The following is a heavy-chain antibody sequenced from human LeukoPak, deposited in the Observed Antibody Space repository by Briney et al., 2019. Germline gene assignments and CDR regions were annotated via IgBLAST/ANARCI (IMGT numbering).Heavy chain of an antibody. J-gene: IGHJ6*03. Sequence: ASVKVSCKASGYTFTGYYMHWVRQAPGQGLEWMGWINPNSGGTNYAQKFQGRATMTRDTSISTAYMELSRLRSDDTAVYYCARTYDFWSPGTRGDYYYYYMDVWGKGTTVTVSS. V-gene: IGHV1-2*02. CDR1: GYTFTGYY. D-gene: IGHD3-3*01. CDR2: INPNSGGT. CDR3: ARTYDFWSPGTRGDYYYYYMDV.